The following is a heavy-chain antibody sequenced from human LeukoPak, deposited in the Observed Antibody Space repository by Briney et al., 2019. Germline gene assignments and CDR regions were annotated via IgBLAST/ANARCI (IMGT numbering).Heavy chain of an antibody. CDR2: ISGSGGST. D-gene: IGHD2-2*02. CDR1: GYTFTSYG. V-gene: IGHV3-23*01. CDR3: AKEGGPIWAQFDY. Sequence: SCKASGYTFTSYGISWVRQAPGKGLEWVSAISGSGGSTYYADSVKGRFTISRDNSKNTLYLQMNSLRAEDTAVYYCAKEGGPIWAQFDYWGQGTLVTVSS. J-gene: IGHJ4*02.